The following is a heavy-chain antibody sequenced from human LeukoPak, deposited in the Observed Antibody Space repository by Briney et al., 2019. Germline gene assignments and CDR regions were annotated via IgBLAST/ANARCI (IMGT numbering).Heavy chain of an antibody. J-gene: IGHJ6*03. CDR3: ARAPYSPDSYYYYMDV. CDR2: INHSGST. D-gene: IGHD1-26*01. V-gene: IGHV4-34*01. Sequence: SETLSLTCAVYGGSFSGYYWSWIRQPPGKGLEWIGEINHSGSTNYNPSLKSRVTISVDSSKNQFSLRLSSVTAADTAVYYCARAPYSPDSYYYYMDVWGKGTTVTVPS. CDR1: GGSFSGYY.